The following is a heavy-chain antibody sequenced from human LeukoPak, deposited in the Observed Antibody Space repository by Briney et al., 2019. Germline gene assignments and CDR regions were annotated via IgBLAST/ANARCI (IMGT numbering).Heavy chain of an antibody. CDR3: AREGTMVRGATDY. CDR1: GYTFTSYA. V-gene: IGHV1-3*01. J-gene: IGHJ4*02. D-gene: IGHD3-10*01. CDR2: INAGNGNT. Sequence: GASVKVSCKASGYTFTSYAMHWVRQAPGQRLEWMGWINAGNGNTKYSQKFQGRVTITRDTSASTAYMELSSLRSEDTAVYYCAREGTMVRGATDYWGQGTLDTVSS.